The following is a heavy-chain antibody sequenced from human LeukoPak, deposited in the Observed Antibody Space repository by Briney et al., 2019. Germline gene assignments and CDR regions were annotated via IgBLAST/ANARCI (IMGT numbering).Heavy chain of an antibody. Sequence: SETLSLTCTVSGGSISSYYWSWIRQPPGKGLEWVGYIYYSGSTNYNPSLKSRVTISVDTSKNQFSLKLSSLTAADTAGYYCARVTAAGIDYWGQGTLVTVSS. D-gene: IGHD6-13*01. CDR3: ARVTAAGIDY. CDR2: IYYSGST. V-gene: IGHV4-59*01. CDR1: GGSISSYY. J-gene: IGHJ4*02.